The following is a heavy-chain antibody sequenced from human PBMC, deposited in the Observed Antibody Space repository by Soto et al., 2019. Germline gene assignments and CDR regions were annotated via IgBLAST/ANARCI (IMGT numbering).Heavy chain of an antibody. Sequence: QVQLQESGPGLVKPSETLSLTCTVSGGSISSYNWSWIRQPPGKGLEWIGYIYYSGSTTYNPSLRSLVTISVDTAAKQFSLKLSSVTAADTAVYYCARPPGDDYGDYFFDYFDYWVQGALVTVFS. CDR3: ARPPGDDYGDYFFDYFDY. J-gene: IGHJ4*02. CDR2: IYYSGST. D-gene: IGHD4-17*01. V-gene: IGHV4-59*08. CDR1: GGSISSYN.